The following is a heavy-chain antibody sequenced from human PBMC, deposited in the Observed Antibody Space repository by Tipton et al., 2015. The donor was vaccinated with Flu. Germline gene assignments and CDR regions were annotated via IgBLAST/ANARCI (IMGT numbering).Heavy chain of an antibody. V-gene: IGHV4-59*01. Sequence: LRLSCTVSGGSISGYYWSWIRQPPGKGLEWIGFIYNSGKTDYNPSLGSRVTISPDTSMNQFSLKLSSVTAADTAIYYCARGRLGAAGPGAGWFDPWGQGTLVTVTS. CDR3: ARGRLGAAGPGAGWFDP. J-gene: IGHJ5*02. CDR1: GGSISGYY. CDR2: IYNSGKT. D-gene: IGHD6-13*01.